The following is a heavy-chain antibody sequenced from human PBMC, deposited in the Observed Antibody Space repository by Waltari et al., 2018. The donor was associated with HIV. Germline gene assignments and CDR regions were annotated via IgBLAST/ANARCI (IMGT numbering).Heavy chain of an antibody. CDR3: TTKPSGGYDY. J-gene: IGHJ4*02. CDR1: GSTFSKAW. CDR2: MKRKTDGGTT. V-gene: IGHV3-15*01. D-gene: IGHD1-26*01. Sequence: EVQLVESGGGLVKPGGSLSLSCPASGSTFSKAWMSWVRQAPGKGLEWVGGMKRKTDGGTTDYAAPVKGRFTISRNDSKNTLYLQMNSLKTEDTAVYYCTTKPSGGYDYWGQRTLVTVSS.